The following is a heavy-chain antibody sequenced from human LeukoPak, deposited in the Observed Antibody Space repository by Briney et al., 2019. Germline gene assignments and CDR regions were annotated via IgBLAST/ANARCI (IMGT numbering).Heavy chain of an antibody. CDR3: AKDVNPPTIFGVVIFDY. Sequence: GGSLRLSCAASGFTFSSYAMSWVRQAPGKGLEWVSAISGSGGSTYYADSVKGRFTISRDNSKNTLYLQMNSLRAEDTAVYYCAKDVNPPTIFGVVIFDYWGQGTLVTVSS. CDR1: GFTFSSYA. D-gene: IGHD3-3*01. CDR2: ISGSGGST. J-gene: IGHJ4*02. V-gene: IGHV3-23*01.